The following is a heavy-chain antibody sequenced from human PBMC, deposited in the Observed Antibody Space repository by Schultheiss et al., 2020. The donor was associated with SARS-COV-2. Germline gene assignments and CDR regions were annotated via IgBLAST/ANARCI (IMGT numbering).Heavy chain of an antibody. CDR3: ARDRYDFWSGYVGYWYFDR. V-gene: IGHV1-69*13. D-gene: IGHD3-3*01. J-gene: IGHJ2*01. Sequence: SVKVSCKASGGTFSSYAISWVRQAPGQGLEWMGGIIPIFGTANYAQKFQGRVTITADESTSTAYMELSSLRSEDTAVYYCARDRYDFWSGYVGYWYFDRWGRGARVTVSS. CDR1: GGTFSSYA. CDR2: IIPIFGTA.